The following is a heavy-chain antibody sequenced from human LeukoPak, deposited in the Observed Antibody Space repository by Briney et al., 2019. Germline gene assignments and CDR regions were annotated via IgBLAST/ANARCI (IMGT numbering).Heavy chain of an antibody. D-gene: IGHD1-26*01. CDR1: GFSFSSYW. CDR3: ARDRQWELLDYYYGMDV. V-gene: IGHV3-7*01. J-gene: IGHJ6*02. CDR2: IKQDGSEK. Sequence: GGSLRLSCAASGFSFSSYWMSWVRQAPGKGLEWVANIKQDGSEKYYVDSVKGRFTISRDNAKNSLYLQMNSLRAEDTAVYYCARDRQWELLDYYYGMDVWGQGTTVTVSS.